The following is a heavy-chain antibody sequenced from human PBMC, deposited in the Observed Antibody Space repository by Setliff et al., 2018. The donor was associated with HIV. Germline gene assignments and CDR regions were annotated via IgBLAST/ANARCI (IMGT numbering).Heavy chain of an antibody. Sequence: SETLSLTCTVSGGSISSSPFYWGWIRQPPGKGLEWIGSIHYSGSTFYNPSLKSRVSISVDTAKNHFTLRLTSVTAEDTALYFCARSFGNSWSGDRPHNYFDPWGQGTLVTVSS. D-gene: IGHD4-4*01. J-gene: IGHJ5*02. CDR2: IHYSGST. V-gene: IGHV4-39*02. CDR3: ARSFGNSWSGDRPHNYFDP. CDR1: GGSISSSPFY.